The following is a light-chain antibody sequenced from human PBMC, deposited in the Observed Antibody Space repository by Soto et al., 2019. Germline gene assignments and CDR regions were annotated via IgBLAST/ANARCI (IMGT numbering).Light chain of an antibody. CDR2: SAS. CDR1: QGIREY. V-gene: IGKV1-27*01. CDR3: QIYNSAPRP. J-gene: IGKJ1*01. Sequence: DIQMTQSPSSLSASVGDRVTITCRASQGIREYLGWYQKKPGKPPKLLIYSASNLQSGVPSRFSGSGSGTDFTLTISSVQPEDVATYYCQIYNSAPRPFGQGTRVEI.